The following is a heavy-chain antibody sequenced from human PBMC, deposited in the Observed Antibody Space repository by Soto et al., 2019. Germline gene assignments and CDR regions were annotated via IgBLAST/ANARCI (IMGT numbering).Heavy chain of an antibody. Sequence: PSETLSLTCTVSGGSISSGDYYWSWIRQPPGKGLEWIGYIYYSGSTYYNPSLKSRVTISVDTSKNQFSLKLSSVTAADTAVYYCARVQMGRNPYYYYGMDVWGQGTTVTVSS. J-gene: IGHJ6*02. V-gene: IGHV4-30-4*01. D-gene: IGHD1-1*01. CDR3: ARVQMGRNPYYYYGMDV. CDR1: GGSISSGDYY. CDR2: IYYSGST.